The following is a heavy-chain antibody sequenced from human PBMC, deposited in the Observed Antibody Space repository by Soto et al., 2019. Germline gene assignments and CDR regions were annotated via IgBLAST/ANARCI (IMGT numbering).Heavy chain of an antibody. J-gene: IGHJ4*02. CDR2: ISSSSNSI. CDR1: GFTFNSYS. Sequence: PGGSLRLSCAASGFTFNSYSMNWVRQAPGKGLEWVSSISSSSNSIYCADSVKGRFTISRDNAKNSLYLQMNSLRAEDTAVYYCARGPQYCSSTSCYVGHYWGQGTLVTVSS. D-gene: IGHD2-2*01. CDR3: ARGPQYCSSTSCYVGHY. V-gene: IGHV3-21*01.